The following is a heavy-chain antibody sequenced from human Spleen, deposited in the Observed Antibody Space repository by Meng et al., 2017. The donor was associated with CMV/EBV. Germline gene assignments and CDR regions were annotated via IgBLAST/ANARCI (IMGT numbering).Heavy chain of an antibody. Sequence: VALVGSGGGVVQPGGSLRLSWAASGFPFSSYGMHWVRQAPGKGLEWVAFIRYDGSNKYYADSVKGRFTISRDNSKNTLYLQMNSLRAEDTAVYYCAKSGYSSGVDYWGQGTLVTVSS. CDR3: AKSGYSSGVDY. J-gene: IGHJ4*02. CDR2: IRYDGSNK. CDR1: GFPFSSYG. V-gene: IGHV3-30*02. D-gene: IGHD6-19*01.